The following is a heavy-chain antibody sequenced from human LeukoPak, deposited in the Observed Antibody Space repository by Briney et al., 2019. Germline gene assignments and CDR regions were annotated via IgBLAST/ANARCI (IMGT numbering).Heavy chain of an antibody. CDR1: GGSISSYY. CDR3: ATQIDSSGYYSY. V-gene: IGHV4-4*07. Sequence: SETLSLTCTVSGGSISSYYWGWIRQPAGKGLEWIGRIDTSGSSNYNLFLKSRVTMSVDTSKNQFSLKLSSVTAADTAVYYCATQIDSSGYYSYWGQGTLVTVSS. CDR2: IDTSGSS. J-gene: IGHJ4*02. D-gene: IGHD3-22*01.